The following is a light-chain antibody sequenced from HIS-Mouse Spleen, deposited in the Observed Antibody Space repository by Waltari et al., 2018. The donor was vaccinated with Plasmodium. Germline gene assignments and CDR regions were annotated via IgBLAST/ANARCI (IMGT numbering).Light chain of an antibody. V-gene: IGLV2-23*03. J-gene: IGLJ3*02. CDR3: CSYAGSSTFV. Sequence: QSALTQPASVPGSPGPSLTISCTGPRSYVGSSTLFSWYQQHPGKAPKLMIYEGSKRPSGVSNRFSGSKSGNTASLTISGLQAEDEADYYCCSYAGSSTFVFGGGTKLTVL. CDR2: EGS. CDR1: RSYVGSSTL.